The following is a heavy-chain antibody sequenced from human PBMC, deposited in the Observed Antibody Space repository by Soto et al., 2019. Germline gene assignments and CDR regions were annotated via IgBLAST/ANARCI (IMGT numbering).Heavy chain of an antibody. J-gene: IGHJ6*02. CDR1: GGTFSSYA. V-gene: IGHV1-69*13. D-gene: IGHD3-10*01. Sequence: GASVKVSCKASGGTFSSYAISWVRQAPGQGLEWMGGIIPIFGTAKYAQKFQGRVTITADESTSTAYMELSSLRYEDTAVYYCARDIVRLGMDVCGQRTTVTVCS. CDR2: IIPIFGTA. CDR3: ARDIVRLGMDV.